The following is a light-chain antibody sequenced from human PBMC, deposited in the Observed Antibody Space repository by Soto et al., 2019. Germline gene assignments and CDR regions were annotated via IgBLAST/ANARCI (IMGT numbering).Light chain of an antibody. Sequence: IVMTQSPATLSVSPGERATLSCRASQSINNNLAWYQQKPGQAPRLLLYDTSTGATDIPARFSGSGSGTEFTLTISRLQSEDSAVYYCQQYKSWFTFGQGTKLEIK. CDR2: DTS. J-gene: IGKJ2*01. CDR1: QSINNN. CDR3: QQYKSWFT. V-gene: IGKV3-15*01.